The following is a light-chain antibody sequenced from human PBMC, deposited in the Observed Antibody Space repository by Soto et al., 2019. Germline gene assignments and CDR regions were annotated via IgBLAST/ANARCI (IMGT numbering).Light chain of an antibody. CDR2: MGS. CDR3: MQALHTPLT. Sequence: DIVLTQSPLSLSVTPGEPASISCKSSQSLLQNYGYKPLHGYLQRPGQSPQLLISMGSDRASGVPDRFSGSGSGTDFTLKISRVEADDVGVYYCMQALHTPLTFGGGTTVEI. J-gene: IGKJ4*01. V-gene: IGKV2-28*01. CDR1: QSLLQNYGYKP.